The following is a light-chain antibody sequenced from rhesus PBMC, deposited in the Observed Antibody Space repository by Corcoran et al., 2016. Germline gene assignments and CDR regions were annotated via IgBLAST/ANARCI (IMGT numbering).Light chain of an antibody. J-gene: IGLJ1*01. CDR1: ISDVGYYNV. CDR2: WGT. Sequence: QAAPTQSPSVSGSAGQSVTISCTCTISDVGYYNVVSWYQHLPGKPPYRCFFWGTKRPPGVSARFFGSKSGNTASLTICGLQADDEAHYYCSSYTTSGTYIFGAGTRLTVL. V-gene: IGLV2-19*02. CDR3: SSYTTSGTYI.